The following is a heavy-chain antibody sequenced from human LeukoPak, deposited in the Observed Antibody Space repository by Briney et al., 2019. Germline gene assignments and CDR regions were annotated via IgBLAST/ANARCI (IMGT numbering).Heavy chain of an antibody. CDR3: ARGGVGAAAGIFDY. D-gene: IGHD6-13*01. Sequence: SVKVSCKASGGTFSSYAISWVRQAPGQGLEWMGGIIPIFGTANYAQKFQGGVTITADESTSTAYMELSSLRSEDTAVYYCARGGVGAAAGIFDYWGQGTLVTVSS. J-gene: IGHJ4*02. CDR1: GGTFSSYA. V-gene: IGHV1-69*01. CDR2: IIPIFGTA.